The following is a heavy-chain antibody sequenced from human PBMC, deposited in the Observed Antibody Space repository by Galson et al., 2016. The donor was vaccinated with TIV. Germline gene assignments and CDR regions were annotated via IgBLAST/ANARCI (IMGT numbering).Heavy chain of an antibody. J-gene: IGHJ4*02. D-gene: IGHD3/OR15-3a*01. CDR3: ARAFWTGNYFFDF. Sequence: IIYPGDSETRYSPSFQGQVTISADKSINTAFVQWSSLKASDTAMYYCARAFWTGNYFFDFWGQGTLVTVSS. V-gene: IGHV5-51*01. CDR2: IYPGDSET.